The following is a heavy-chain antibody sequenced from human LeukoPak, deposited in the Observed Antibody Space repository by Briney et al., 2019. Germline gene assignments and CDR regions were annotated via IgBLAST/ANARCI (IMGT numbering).Heavy chain of an antibody. D-gene: IGHD3-9*01. J-gene: IGHJ4*02. CDR2: TSYDGSNK. V-gene: IGHV3-30*03. CDR1: GFTFSSYG. Sequence: PGGSLRLSCAASGFTFSSYGMHWVRQAPGKGLEWVTFTSYDGSNKYYADSVKGRFTISRDNSKNTLYLQMNSLRDEDTAVYYCARDSAPFTPLRYFDWLPYGPKADYFDYWGQGTLVTVSS. CDR3: ARDSAPFTPLRYFDWLPYGPKADYFDY.